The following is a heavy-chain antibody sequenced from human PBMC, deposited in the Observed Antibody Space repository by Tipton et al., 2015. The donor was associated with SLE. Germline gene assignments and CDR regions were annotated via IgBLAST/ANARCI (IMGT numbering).Heavy chain of an antibody. D-gene: IGHD5-12*01. CDR1: GFTFSNFW. J-gene: IGHJ5*02. Sequence: GSLRLSCAASGFTFSNFWMTWVRLAPGKGLEWVASVKDDGSEGYYVDSLKGRFTISRDNSKNTLYLQINGLRAEDTAVYYCAQGSGSGYDLFYSWGQGTLVTVSS. V-gene: IGHV3-7*01. CDR2: VKDDGSEG. CDR3: AQGSGSGYDLFYS.